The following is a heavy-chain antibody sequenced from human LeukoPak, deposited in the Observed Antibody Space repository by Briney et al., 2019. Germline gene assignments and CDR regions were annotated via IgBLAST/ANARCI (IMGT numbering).Heavy chain of an antibody. CDR3: AKGLKAGVGPYMGYHYYMDV. D-gene: IGHD3-16*01. CDR2: VNDNGAAT. V-gene: IGHV3-23*01. CDR1: GFPFSNYA. J-gene: IGHJ6*03. Sequence: GGSLRLSCAASGFPFSNYAMSWVRQAPGKGLKWVATVNDNGAATYYADSVKGRFTISRDNSYNTVSLQMNGLRDEDTGVYYCAKGLKAGVGPYMGYHYYMDVWGKGATVTVSS.